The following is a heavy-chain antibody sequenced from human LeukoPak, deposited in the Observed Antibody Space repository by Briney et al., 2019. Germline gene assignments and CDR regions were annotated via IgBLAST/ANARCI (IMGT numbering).Heavy chain of an antibody. Sequence: SETLSLTCTVSGGSSSSHYWSWIRQPPGKGLEWIGYIYYSGSTNYNPSLKSRVTISVDTSKNQFSLKLSSVTAADTAVYYCATGVGATSFDYWGQGTLVTVSS. CDR1: GGSSSSHY. CDR3: ATGVGATSFDY. J-gene: IGHJ4*02. D-gene: IGHD1-26*01. CDR2: IYYSGST. V-gene: IGHV4-59*11.